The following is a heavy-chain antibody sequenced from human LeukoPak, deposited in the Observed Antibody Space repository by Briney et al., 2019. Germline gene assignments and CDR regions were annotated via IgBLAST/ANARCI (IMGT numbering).Heavy chain of an antibody. CDR1: GFTFSRFC. J-gene: IGHJ4*01. Sequence: SLRLSCAASGFTFSRFCMHWVRQAPGKGLEWEAVIWFDGSSTYYADSVKGRFTISRDNSKNMLYLQMNSLRVEDTGVYFCARDSAPYCGGDCYFDYWGHGTLVTVSS. V-gene: IGHV3-33*01. CDR2: IWFDGSST. D-gene: IGHD2-21*02. CDR3: ARDSAPYCGGDCYFDY.